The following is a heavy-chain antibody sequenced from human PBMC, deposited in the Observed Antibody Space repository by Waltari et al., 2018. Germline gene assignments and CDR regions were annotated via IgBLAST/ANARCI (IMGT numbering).Heavy chain of an antibody. CDR2: INAGNGNT. Sequence: PGQRLEWMGWINAGNGNTKYSQEFQGRVTITRDTSASTAYMELSSLRSEDMAVYYCARGVTAAAAGLALGAFDIWGQGTMVTVSS. CDR3: ARGVTAAAAGLALGAFDI. D-gene: IGHD6-13*01. V-gene: IGHV1-3*03. J-gene: IGHJ3*02.